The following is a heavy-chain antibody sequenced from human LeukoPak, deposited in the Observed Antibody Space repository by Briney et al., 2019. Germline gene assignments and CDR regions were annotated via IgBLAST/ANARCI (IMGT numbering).Heavy chain of an antibody. CDR1: GFTFSNAW. J-gene: IGHJ4*02. CDR2: IKSKTDGGTT. Sequence: GGSLRLSCAASGFTFSNAWMSWVRQAPGKGLEWVGRIKSKTDGGTTDYAAPVKGRFTISRDDSKNTLYLQMNSLKTEDTAVYYCTLAAGYCSGGSCYGYWGRGTLVTVPS. V-gene: IGHV3-15*01. D-gene: IGHD2-15*01. CDR3: TLAAGYCSGGSCYGY.